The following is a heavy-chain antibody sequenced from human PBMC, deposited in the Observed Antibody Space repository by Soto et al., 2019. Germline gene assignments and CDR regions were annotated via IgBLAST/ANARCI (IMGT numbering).Heavy chain of an antibody. CDR3: ARERGHYDILTGYYQSYYYYYMDV. CDR1: GYTFTSYA. D-gene: IGHD3-9*01. CDR2: INAGNGNT. V-gene: IGHV1-3*01. J-gene: IGHJ6*03. Sequence: ALVKVSCKASGYTFTSYAMHWVRQAPGQRLEWMGWINAGNGNTKYSQKFQGRVTITRDTSASTAYMELSSLRSEDTAVYYCARERGHYDILTGYYQSYYYYYMDVWGKGTTVTVSS.